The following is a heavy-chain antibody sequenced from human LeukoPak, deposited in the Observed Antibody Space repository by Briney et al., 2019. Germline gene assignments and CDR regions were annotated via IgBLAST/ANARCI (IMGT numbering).Heavy chain of an antibody. CDR1: GGSISSYY. D-gene: IGHD4-17*01. CDR3: AKYDYRDPENYLDY. J-gene: IGHJ4*02. CDR2: INHSGST. Sequence: SETLSLTCTVSGGSISSYYWSWIRQPPGKGLEWIGEINHSGSTNYNPSLKSRVTISVDTSKNQFSLKLSSVTAADTAVYYCAKYDYRDPENYLDYWGQGTLVTVSS. V-gene: IGHV4-34*01.